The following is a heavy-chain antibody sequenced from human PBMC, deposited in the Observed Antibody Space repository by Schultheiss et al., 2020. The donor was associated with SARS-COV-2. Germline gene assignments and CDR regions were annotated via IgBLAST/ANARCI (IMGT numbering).Heavy chain of an antibody. Sequence: GGSLRLSCAASGFTFDDYAMHWVRQAPGKGLEWVSLISGSGGSTYYADSVKGRFTISRDNSKNTLYLQMNSLRAEDTAVYYCAKETYYDYVWGSYQDYWGQGTLVTVSS. CDR2: ISGSGGST. CDR1: GFTFDDYA. CDR3: AKETYYDYVWGSYQDY. V-gene: IGHV3-23*01. D-gene: IGHD3-16*02. J-gene: IGHJ4*02.